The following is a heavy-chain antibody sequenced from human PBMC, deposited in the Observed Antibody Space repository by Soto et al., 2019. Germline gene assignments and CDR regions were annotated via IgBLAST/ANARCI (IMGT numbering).Heavy chain of an antibody. CDR3: VRGTPTPGLDI. J-gene: IGHJ6*02. CDR1: GFTFSSYS. V-gene: IGHV3-21*04. CDR2: ISSSSSYI. D-gene: IGHD1-1*01. Sequence: GGSLRLSCAASGFTFSSYSMNWVRQAPGEGLEWVSSISSSSSYIYYADSVKGRFTISRDNSKNTLYLQMNSLRVEDTAVYYCVRGTPTPGLDIWGRGTTVTVSS.